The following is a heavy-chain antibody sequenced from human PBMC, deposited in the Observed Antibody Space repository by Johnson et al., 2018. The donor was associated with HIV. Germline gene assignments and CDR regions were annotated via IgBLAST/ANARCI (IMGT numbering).Heavy chain of an antibody. CDR2: IKQDGSEK. J-gene: IGHJ3*02. CDR1: GFTFSSYA. D-gene: IGHD3-16*01. V-gene: IGHV3-7*02. Sequence: EVQLVESGGGVVQPGRSLRLSCAASGFTFSSYAMHWVRQAPGKGLEWVANIKQDGSEKYYVDSVKGRFTISRDNAKNSLYLQMNSLRPEDTAVYYCAKRAATGDDAFDIWGQGTMVTVSS. CDR3: AKRAATGDDAFDI.